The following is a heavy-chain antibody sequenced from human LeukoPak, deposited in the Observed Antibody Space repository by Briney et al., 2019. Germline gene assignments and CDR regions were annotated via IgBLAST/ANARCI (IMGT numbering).Heavy chain of an antibody. CDR3: ARGGTGATRDDTFDI. Sequence: GGSLRLSCAASGFTFSTYSMNWVRQAPGKGLEWVSSISSGSSYIFYADSVRGRFTISRDNAKSSLYLQMNSLTAEDTAVYYCARGGTGATRDDTFDIWGQGTMVTVSS. CDR2: ISSGSSYI. J-gene: IGHJ3*02. D-gene: IGHD1-7*01. CDR1: GFTFSTYS. V-gene: IGHV3-21*01.